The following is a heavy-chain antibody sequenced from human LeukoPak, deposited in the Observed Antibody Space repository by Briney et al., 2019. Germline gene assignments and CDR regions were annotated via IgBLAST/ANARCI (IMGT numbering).Heavy chain of an antibody. Sequence: SGGSLRLSCAASGFTFSSYNMNWVRQAPGKGLEWVSSITTSSTYTFYADSVKGRFTISRDNAKNSVYLQMNSLRAEDTAVYYCARDFSDVRGNIFDPWGQGTLVTVSS. CDR2: ITTSSTYT. D-gene: IGHD3-10*02. J-gene: IGHJ5*02. CDR3: ARDFSDVRGNIFDP. CDR1: GFTFSSYN. V-gene: IGHV3-21*01.